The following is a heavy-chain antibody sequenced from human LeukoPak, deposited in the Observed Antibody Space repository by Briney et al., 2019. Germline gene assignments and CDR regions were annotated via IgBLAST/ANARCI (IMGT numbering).Heavy chain of an antibody. CDR3: ARAPYYYDSSGNFDY. CDR2: ISAYNGNT. CDR1: GYTFTSYG. Sequence: ASVKVSCKASGYTFTSYGISWVRQAPGQGLEWMGWISAYNGNTNYAQKLQGRVTMTTDTSTSTAYMELRSLRSDDTAVYYCARAPYYYDSSGNFDYWGQGTLVTVSS. V-gene: IGHV1-18*01. J-gene: IGHJ4*02. D-gene: IGHD3-22*01.